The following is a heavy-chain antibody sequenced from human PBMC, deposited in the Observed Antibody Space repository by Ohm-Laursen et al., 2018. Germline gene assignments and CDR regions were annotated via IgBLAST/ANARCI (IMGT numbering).Heavy chain of an antibody. V-gene: IGHV3-13*01. J-gene: IGHJ6*02. CDR2: ITTSGDT. CDR1: GFTFSKYD. Sequence: SLRLSCAASGFTFSKYDMHWVRQATGKGLEWVSSITTSGDTFHPGSVKGRFTISRDDSKNTLYLQMNSLRAEDTAVYHCARYRRDGMDVWGQGTTVTVSS. D-gene: IGHD1-1*01. CDR3: ARYRRDGMDV.